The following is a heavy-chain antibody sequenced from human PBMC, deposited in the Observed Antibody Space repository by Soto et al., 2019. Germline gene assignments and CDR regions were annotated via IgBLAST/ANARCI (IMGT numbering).Heavy chain of an antibody. CDR2: ISSSSSYI. CDR3: ARDRTGTFLFDF. D-gene: IGHD1-1*01. V-gene: IGHV3-21*01. Sequence: PGGSLRLSCAASGFTFSSYSMNWVRQAPGKGLEWVSSISSSSSYIYYADSVKGRFTISRDNSKKSLYLHMDSLRREDTAVYYCARDRTGTFLFDFWGLGTLVTVSS. CDR1: GFTFSSYS. J-gene: IGHJ4*02.